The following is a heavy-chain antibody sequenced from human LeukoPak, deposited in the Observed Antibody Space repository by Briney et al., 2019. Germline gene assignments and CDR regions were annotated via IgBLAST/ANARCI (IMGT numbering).Heavy chain of an antibody. CDR2: IFYSGGT. CDR1: GGSISSYY. J-gene: IGHJ4*02. D-gene: IGHD5-12*01. Sequence: PSETLSLTCTVSGGSISSYYWSWIRQPPGKGLEWIAYIFYSGGTNYNPSLKSRVTISVDTSKNQFSLKLSSVTAADTAVYYCARGGSSGYDPFDYWGQGTLVTVSS. V-gene: IGHV4-59*01. CDR3: ARGGSSGYDPFDY.